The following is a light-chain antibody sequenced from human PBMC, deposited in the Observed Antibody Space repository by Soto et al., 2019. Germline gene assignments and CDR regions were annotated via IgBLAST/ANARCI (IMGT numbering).Light chain of an antibody. CDR1: SSDIGAYDY. CDR2: HVT. J-gene: IGLJ1*01. Sequence: QSVLTQPASVSGSPGQSIAISCTGTSSDIGAYDYVSWYQQYSGKAPKLMIYHVTNRPSGVSDRFSGSKSGNSASLTISGLQAEDEADYYCRSYTTTSTYVFGTGTKVTVL. CDR3: RSYTTTSTYV. V-gene: IGLV2-14*01.